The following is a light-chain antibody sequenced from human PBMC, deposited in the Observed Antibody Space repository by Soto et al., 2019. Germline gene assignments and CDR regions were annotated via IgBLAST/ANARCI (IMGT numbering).Light chain of an antibody. CDR2: EVS. CDR1: SSDIGGYTY. J-gene: IGLJ1*01. V-gene: IGLV2-8*01. Sequence: QSGLAPRRSWSGFPGRSVTISCSGTSSDIGGYTYVSWYQHHPGKAPKLMIYEVSKRPSGVPDRFSGSKSGNTASLTVSGLQAEDEADYYCSSYANSNNYVFGPGTKVTVL. CDR3: SSYANSNNYV.